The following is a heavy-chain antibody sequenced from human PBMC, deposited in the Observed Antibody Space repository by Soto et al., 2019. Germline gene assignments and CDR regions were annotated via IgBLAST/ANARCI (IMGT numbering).Heavy chain of an antibody. CDR3: AIHSVSGSMYYTGMHV. Sequence: SETLSLTCTVSGGSISGHYWSWIRQPPGKGLEWIGYMYNSGSTDYNPSLKSRVTISVDTSKNQFSLKLGSVTAADTAVYYCAIHSVSGSMYYTGMHVWGQLRTLTVS. V-gene: IGHV4-59*11. J-gene: IGHJ6*02. CDR2: MYNSGST. D-gene: IGHD3-10*01. CDR1: GGSISGHY.